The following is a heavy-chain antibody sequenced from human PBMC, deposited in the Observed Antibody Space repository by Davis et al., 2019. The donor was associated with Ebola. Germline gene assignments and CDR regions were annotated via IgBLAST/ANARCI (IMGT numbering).Heavy chain of an antibody. Sequence: LETLSLTCAVYGGSLSGHYWSWFRQSPGKGLEWLGEIHPAGNTYSNPSLSSRVTMSLESSMNQLSLTLTSVTAADTAVYYCARSPISGTYYSDASDIWGHGTMVTVSS. CDR2: IHPAGNT. V-gene: IGHV4-34*01. J-gene: IGHJ3*02. CDR1: GGSLSGHY. CDR3: ARSPISGTYYSDASDI. D-gene: IGHD1-26*01.